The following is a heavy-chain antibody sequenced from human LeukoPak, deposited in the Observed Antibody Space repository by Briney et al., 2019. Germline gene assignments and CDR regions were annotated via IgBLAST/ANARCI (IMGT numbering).Heavy chain of an antibody. V-gene: IGHV4-39*01. J-gene: IGHJ5*02. CDR2: IYYSGST. CDR3: ARVSYYDILTGYYAPGHWFDP. Sequence: SETLPLTCTVSGGSINSSSYYWGWIRQPPGKGLEWIGSIYYSGSTYYNPSLKSRVTISVDTSKNQFSLKLSSVTAADTAVYYCARVSYYDILTGYYAPGHWFDPWGQGTLVTVSS. CDR1: GGSINSSSYY. D-gene: IGHD3-9*01.